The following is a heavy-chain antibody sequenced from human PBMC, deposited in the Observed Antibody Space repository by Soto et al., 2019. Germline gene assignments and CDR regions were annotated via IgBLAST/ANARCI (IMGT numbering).Heavy chain of an antibody. V-gene: IGHV5-10-1*01. CDR2: IDPSDSYT. J-gene: IGHJ6*02. Sequence: GESLKISCKGSGYSFTSYWSSWVRQMPGKGLEWMGRIDPSDSYTNYSPSFQGYVTISADKSISTAYLQWSSLKASDTAMYYCARHVSGYDFGAYYYYGMDVWGQGTTVTVSS. CDR1: GYSFTSYW. D-gene: IGHD5-12*01. CDR3: ARHVSGYDFGAYYYYGMDV.